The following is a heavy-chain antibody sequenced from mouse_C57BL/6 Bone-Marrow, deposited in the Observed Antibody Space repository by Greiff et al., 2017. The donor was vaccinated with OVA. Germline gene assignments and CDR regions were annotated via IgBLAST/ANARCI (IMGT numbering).Heavy chain of an antibody. V-gene: IGHV1-50*01. D-gene: IGHD1-1*01. CDR3: AREGGTTVVADD. CDR2: IDPSDSYT. CDR1: GYTFTSYW. Sequence: QVQLQQPGAELVKPGASVKLSCKASGYTFTSYWMQWVKQRPGQGLEWIGEIDPSDSYTNSHHKLKGKATLTVDTSSSTAYRQLSSLTSEDSAVYYGAREGGTTVVADDWGQGTTLTVSS. J-gene: IGHJ2*01.